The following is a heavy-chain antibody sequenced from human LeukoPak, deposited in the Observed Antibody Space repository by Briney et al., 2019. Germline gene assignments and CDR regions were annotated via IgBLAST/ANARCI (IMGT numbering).Heavy chain of an antibody. V-gene: IGHV4-39*07. D-gene: IGHD3-16*01. Sequence: SETLSLTCTVSGGSISSSSYYWGWIRQPPGKGLEWIGSIYYSGSTYYNPSLKSRVTISVDTSKNQFSLKLSSVTAADTAVYYCARGFWDYVSWGQGTLVTVSS. CDR3: ARGFWDYVS. CDR1: GGSISSSSYY. J-gene: IGHJ4*02. CDR2: IYYSGST.